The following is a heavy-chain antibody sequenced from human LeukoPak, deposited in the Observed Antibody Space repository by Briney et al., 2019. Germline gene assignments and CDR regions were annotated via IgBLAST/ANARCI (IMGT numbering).Heavy chain of an antibody. CDR1: GFTFSSYS. CDR2: ISSTSIYK. CDR3: ARDMFSGSYSGVNY. Sequence: GGSLRLSCAASGFTFSSYSMNWVRQAPGKGLEWVSSISSTSIYKYYADSVKGRFTISRDNAKDSLFLQMNSLRAEDTAVYYCARDMFSGSYSGVNYWGQGILVTVSS. J-gene: IGHJ4*02. D-gene: IGHD1-26*01. V-gene: IGHV3-21*01.